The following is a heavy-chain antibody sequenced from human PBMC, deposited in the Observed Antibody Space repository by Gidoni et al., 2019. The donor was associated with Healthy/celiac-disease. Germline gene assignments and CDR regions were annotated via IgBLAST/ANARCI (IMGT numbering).Heavy chain of an antibody. CDR1: GGTFSSYA. CDR2: IIPILDIT. D-gene: IGHD6-13*01. Sequence: QVQLVQSGAEVKKPGSSVKVSCKASGGTFSSYAISWVRQAPGQGLDWMGRIIPILDITNYAQKFQGRVTITADKSTSTAYMELSSLRSEDTAVYYCARGEGYSSWRHWGQGTLVTVSS. V-gene: IGHV1-69*04. CDR3: ARGEGYSSWRH. J-gene: IGHJ4*02.